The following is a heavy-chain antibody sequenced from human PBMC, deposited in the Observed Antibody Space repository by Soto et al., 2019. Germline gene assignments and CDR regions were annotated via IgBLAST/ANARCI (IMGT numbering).Heavy chain of an antibody. CDR3: ARYYEYSGGTSGGMDV. CDR1: GFTVSNNY. CDR2: IYRGDST. J-gene: IGHJ6*02. D-gene: IGHD1-26*01. Sequence: DVQVVESGGGLIQPGGSLRLSCAASGFTVSNNYMSWVRQGPGKGLEWVSTIYRGDSTYYADSVKGRFTISRDNSKNTLYLLMNSLRTDDTAVYYCARYYEYSGGTSGGMDVWGQGTTVTVSS. V-gene: IGHV3-53*01.